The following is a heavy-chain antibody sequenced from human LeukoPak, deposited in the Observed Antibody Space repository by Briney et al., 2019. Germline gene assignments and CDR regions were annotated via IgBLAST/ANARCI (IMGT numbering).Heavy chain of an antibody. J-gene: IGHJ4*02. CDR1: GFTFSSYA. Sequence: GGSLRLSCVASGFTFSSYAMSWVRQAPGKGLEWVSGISGSGGGTYYADSVKGRFTLSRDNSKNTLYLQMNSLRAEDTAVYYCAKGYRSGWYYLDYWGQGTLVTVSS. CDR2: ISGSGGGT. D-gene: IGHD6-19*01. CDR3: AKGYRSGWYYLDY. V-gene: IGHV3-23*01.